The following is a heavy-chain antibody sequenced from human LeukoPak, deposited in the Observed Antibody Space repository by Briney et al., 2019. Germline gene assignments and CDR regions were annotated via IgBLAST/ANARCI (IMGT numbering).Heavy chain of an antibody. D-gene: IGHD3-22*01. V-gene: IGHV3-9*03. Sequence: PGMSLRLSCAASGFTFDDYVMHWVRQAPGKGLEWVSGISWNSGSIGYADSVKGRFTISRDNAKNSLYLQMNSLRPEDMAFYYCAKDGSSGHFDIWGQGTMGTVSS. CDR1: GFTFDDYV. CDR2: ISWNSGSI. J-gene: IGHJ3*02. CDR3: AKDGSSGHFDI.